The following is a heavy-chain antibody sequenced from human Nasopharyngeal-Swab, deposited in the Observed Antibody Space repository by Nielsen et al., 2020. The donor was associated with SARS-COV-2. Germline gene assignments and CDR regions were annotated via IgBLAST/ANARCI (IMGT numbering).Heavy chain of an antibody. Sequence: SGPTLVKPTQTLTLTCTFSGFSLSTSGMCVSWIRQPPGKALEWLALIDWDDDKYYSTSLKTRPTISKDTSKNQVVITMTNMDPVDTATYYCARGWLDPSSFDYWGQGTLVTVSS. CDR3: ARGWLDPSSFDY. D-gene: IGHD5-12*01. J-gene: IGHJ4*02. CDR1: GFSLSTSGMC. V-gene: IGHV2-70*01. CDR2: IDWDDDK.